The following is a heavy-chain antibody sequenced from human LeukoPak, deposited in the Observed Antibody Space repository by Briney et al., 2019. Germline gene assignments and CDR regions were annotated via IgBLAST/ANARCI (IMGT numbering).Heavy chain of an antibody. D-gene: IGHD1-26*01. Sequence: PGGSLRLSCAASGFTFSSYAMSWVRQAPGKGLEWVSAISGSGGSTYYADSVKGRFTNSRDNSKNTLYLQMNSLRAEDTAVYYCAKDYLEWELLGSYFDYWGQGTLVTVSS. V-gene: IGHV3-23*01. CDR3: AKDYLEWELLGSYFDY. J-gene: IGHJ4*02. CDR1: GFTFSSYA. CDR2: ISGSGGST.